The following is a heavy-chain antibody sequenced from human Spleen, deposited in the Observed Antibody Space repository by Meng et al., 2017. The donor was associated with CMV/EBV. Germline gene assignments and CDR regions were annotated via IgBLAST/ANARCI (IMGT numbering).Heavy chain of an antibody. V-gene: IGHV4-38-2*02. Sequence: ETLSLTCTVSGHSISSVYYWGWIRQPPGKGPEWIGSIYQSGSTYYNPSLRSRVTISVDTSKNQFSLKLSSMTAADTAVYYCAREDRAFDIWGQGTMVTVSS. J-gene: IGHJ3*02. CDR3: AREDRAFDI. CDR1: GHSISSVYY. CDR2: IYQSGST. D-gene: IGHD3-10*01.